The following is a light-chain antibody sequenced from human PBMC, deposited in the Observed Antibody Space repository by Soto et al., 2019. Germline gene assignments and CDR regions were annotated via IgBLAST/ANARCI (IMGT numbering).Light chain of an antibody. CDR3: FQHNNYPWA. CDR1: QDIRND. Sequence: DIQMTQSPSSLSASVGDRVTMTCRASQDIRNDLGWYQVKPGKAPKGLVYVASSLYSGVPSRFSGSGYGTEFTLTITSLQPEDFATYYCFQHNNYPWAFGQGTKVEIK. V-gene: IGKV1-17*01. J-gene: IGKJ1*01. CDR2: VAS.